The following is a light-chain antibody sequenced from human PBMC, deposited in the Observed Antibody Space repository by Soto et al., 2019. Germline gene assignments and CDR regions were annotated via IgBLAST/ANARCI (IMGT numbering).Light chain of an antibody. J-gene: IGKJ1*01. Sequence: EIVLTRSPATLSLSPGERATLSCRASQSVSSYLAWYQQKPGQAPRLLIYDASNRATGIPARFSGSGSGTDFTLTISSLEPEDFAVYYCQQRSTWPWTFGQGTKVEIK. CDR3: QQRSTWPWT. CDR1: QSVSSY. V-gene: IGKV3-11*01. CDR2: DAS.